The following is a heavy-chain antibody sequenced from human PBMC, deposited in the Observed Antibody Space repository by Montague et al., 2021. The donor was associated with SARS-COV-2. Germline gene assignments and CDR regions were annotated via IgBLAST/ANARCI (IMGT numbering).Heavy chain of an antibody. J-gene: IGHJ4*02. V-gene: IGHV3-21*01. Sequence: SLRLSCAASGFTFSSYFMHWVRQAPGKGLEWVSSISTSSSYIYYADSVKGRFAISRDNAKNSLYLQMNSLRAEDTAVYYCARDAYSNYGEGNYFDYWGQGTLVTVSS. CDR3: ARDAYSNYGEGNYFDY. D-gene: IGHD4-11*01. CDR1: GFTFSSYF. CDR2: ISTSSSYI.